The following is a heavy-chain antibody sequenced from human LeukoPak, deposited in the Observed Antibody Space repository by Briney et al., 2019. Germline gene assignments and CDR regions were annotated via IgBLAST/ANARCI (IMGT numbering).Heavy chain of an antibody. D-gene: IGHD6-6*01. CDR3: ARDSYSTSWMDV. Sequence: PSETLSLTCTVSGGSVSSGSYYWSWIRQPPGKGLDWIGYIYYSGSTNYSPSLKSRVTISVDTSKNQFSLKLSSVTAADTAVYYCARDSYSTSWMDVWGQGTTVTVS. V-gene: IGHV4-61*01. CDR1: GGSVSSGSYY. CDR2: IYYSGST. J-gene: IGHJ6*02.